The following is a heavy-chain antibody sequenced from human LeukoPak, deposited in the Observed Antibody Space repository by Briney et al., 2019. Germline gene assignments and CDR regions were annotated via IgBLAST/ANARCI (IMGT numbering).Heavy chain of an antibody. J-gene: IGHJ3*02. CDR1: GGSISSGDYY. CDR2: IYYSGST. CDR3: ARGRLRITMVRGDVDAFDI. D-gene: IGHD3-10*01. V-gene: IGHV4-30-4*08. Sequence: SQTLSLTCTVSGGSISSGDYYWSWIRQPPGKGLEWIGYIYYSGSTYYNPSLKSRVTISVDTSKNQFSLKLSSVTAADTAVYYCARGRLRITMVRGDVDAFDIWGQGTMVTVSS.